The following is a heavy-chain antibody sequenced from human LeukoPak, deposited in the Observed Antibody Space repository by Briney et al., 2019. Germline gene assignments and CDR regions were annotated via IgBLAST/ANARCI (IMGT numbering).Heavy chain of an antibody. V-gene: IGHV1-46*01. CDR1: GYTFINYY. CDR3: ARPVDTASLVN. J-gene: IGHJ4*02. CDR2: INPSGGSA. Sequence: GASVKVSCKASGYTFINYYMHWVRQAPGQGLEWMGIINPSGGSAYYAQKFQGRATMTSDVSTSTFHMELSSLRSEDTAVYYCARPVDTASLVNWGQGTLVTVSS. D-gene: IGHD5-18*01.